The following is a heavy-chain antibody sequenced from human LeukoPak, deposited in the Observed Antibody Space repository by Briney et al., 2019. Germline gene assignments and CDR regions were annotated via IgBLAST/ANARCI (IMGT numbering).Heavy chain of an antibody. J-gene: IGHJ6*02. CDR3: ARAAAGYGSYYYYYYGMDV. V-gene: IGHV3-33*01. D-gene: IGHD3-10*01. CDR2: IWYDGSNK. CDR1: GFTFNTYG. Sequence: PGGSLRLSCAASGFTFNTYGMDWVRQAPGKGLEWVAVIWYDGSNKYYADSVKGRFTISRDNSKNTLYLQMNSLRAEDTAVYYCARAAAGYGSYYYYYYGMDVWGQGTTVTVSS.